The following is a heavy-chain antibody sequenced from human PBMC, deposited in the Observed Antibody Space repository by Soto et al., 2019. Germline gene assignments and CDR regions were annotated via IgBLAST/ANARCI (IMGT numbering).Heavy chain of an antibody. CDR2: ISGSGGST. CDR3: AKDWGTAGIAVAGTRGVRNAKYFQH. D-gene: IGHD6-19*01. V-gene: IGHV3-23*01. CDR1: GFTFSSYA. Sequence: PGGSLRLSCAASGFTFSSYAMSWARQAPGKGLEWVSAISGSGGSTYYADSVKGRFTISRDNSKNTLYLQMNSLRAEDTAVYYCAKDWGTAGIAVAGTRGVRNAKYFQHWGQGTLVTVSS. J-gene: IGHJ1*01.